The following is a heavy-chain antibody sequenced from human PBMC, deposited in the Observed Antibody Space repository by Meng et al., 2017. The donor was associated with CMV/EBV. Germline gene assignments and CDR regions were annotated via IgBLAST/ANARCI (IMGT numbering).Heavy chain of an antibody. CDR1: GYTFSAYA. V-gene: IGHV3-23*01. Sequence: GESLKISCAASGYTFSAYALSWVRQAPGKGLEWVSSISGSGGATYYADSVKGRFIVSRDNSRNTLYVQMHSLRVEDTAVYYCVRGDPHDILTAYYNPMGYWGQGTPVTVSS. CDR2: ISGSGGAT. J-gene: IGHJ4*02. CDR3: VRGDPHDILTAYYNPMGY. D-gene: IGHD3-9*01.